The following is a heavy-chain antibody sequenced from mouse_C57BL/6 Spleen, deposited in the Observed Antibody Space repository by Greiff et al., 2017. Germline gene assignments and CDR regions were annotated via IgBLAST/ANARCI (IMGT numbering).Heavy chain of an antibody. V-gene: IGHV6-6*01. J-gene: IGHJ2*01. CDR3: TKVAYPYYFDY. Sequence: EVQRVESGGGLVQPGGSMKLSCAASGFTFSDAWMDWVRQSPEKGLEWVAEIRNKANNHATYYAESVKGRFTISRDDSKSSVYLQMNSLRAEDTGIYYCTKVAYPYYFDYWGQGTTLTVSS. CDR1: GFTFSDAW. D-gene: IGHD1-1*02. CDR2: IRNKANNHAT.